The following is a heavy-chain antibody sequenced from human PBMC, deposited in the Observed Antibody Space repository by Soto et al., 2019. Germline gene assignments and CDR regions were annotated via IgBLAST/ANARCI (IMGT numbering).Heavy chain of an antibody. D-gene: IGHD2-8*01. CDR2: IWYDGSNK. V-gene: IGHV3-33*06. CDR1: GFTFSSYG. J-gene: IGHJ6*02. CDR3: AKDKMVYADYYYYGMDV. Sequence: PGGSLRLSCAASGFTFSSYGMHWVRQAPGKGLEWVAVIWYDGSNKYYADSVKGRFTISRDNSKNTLYLQMNSLRAEDTAVYYCAKDKMVYADYYYYGMDVWGQGTTVTVSS.